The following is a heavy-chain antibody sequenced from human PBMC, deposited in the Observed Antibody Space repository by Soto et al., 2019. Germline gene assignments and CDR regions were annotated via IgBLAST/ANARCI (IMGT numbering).Heavy chain of an antibody. CDR2: IAYDGSNK. CDR3: ARGDREDIAVVVGARPGEYGVDV. V-gene: IGHV3-30-3*01. J-gene: IGHJ6*02. D-gene: IGHD2-15*01. CDR1: GFTFRSYA. Sequence: LRLSCAASGFTFRSYAMHWVRQAPGKGLECVAVIAYDGSNKFYRDYVKGRFTISRDNSKNTLYLQINSLRYEDTAVYYCARGDREDIAVVVGARPGEYGVDVWGQGTTVTVSS.